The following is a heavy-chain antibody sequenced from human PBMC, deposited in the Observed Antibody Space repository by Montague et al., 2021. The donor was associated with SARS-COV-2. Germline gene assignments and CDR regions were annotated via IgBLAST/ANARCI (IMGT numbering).Heavy chain of an antibody. CDR1: GFTFSSYW. Sequence: SLRLSCAASGFTFSSYWMTWVRQAPGKGLEWVANIKEDGSERYCVDSVKGRFTISRDNAKNSLYLQMSSLNVEDTAVYYCARGLSLDYWGQGTLVTVSS. V-gene: IGHV3-7*03. CDR3: ARGLSLDY. D-gene: IGHD4/OR15-4a*01. CDR2: IKEDGSER. J-gene: IGHJ4*02.